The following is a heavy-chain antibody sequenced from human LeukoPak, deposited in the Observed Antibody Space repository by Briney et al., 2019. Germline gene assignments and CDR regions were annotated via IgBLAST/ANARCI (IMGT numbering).Heavy chain of an antibody. J-gene: IGHJ4*02. Sequence: KSSQTLSLTCTVSDGSISSADYYWSWIRQPPGKGLEWIGYIHQSGSTYYNPSLKSRVTISIDRSKKQFSLNLSSVTAADTAVYYCASDCSSTSCYGSDYWGQGTLVTVSS. CDR1: DGSISSADYY. CDR2: IHQSGST. D-gene: IGHD2-2*01. CDR3: ASDCSSTSCYGSDY. V-gene: IGHV4-30-2*01.